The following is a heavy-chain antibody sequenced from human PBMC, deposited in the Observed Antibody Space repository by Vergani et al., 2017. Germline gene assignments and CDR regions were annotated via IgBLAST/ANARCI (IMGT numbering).Heavy chain of an antibody. V-gene: IGHV5-51*01. CDR1: GYSFTSYW. D-gene: IGHD2-2*01. CDR3: ARGAARYCSSTSCPNEGDYFDY. J-gene: IGHJ4*02. CDR2: IYPGDSDT. Sequence: EVQLVQSGAEVKKPGESLRISCKGSGYSFTSYWIGWVRQMPGKGLEWMGIIYPGDSDTRYSPSFQGQVTISADKSISTAYLQWSSLKASDTAMYYCARGAARYCSSTSCPNEGDYFDYWGQGTLVTVSS.